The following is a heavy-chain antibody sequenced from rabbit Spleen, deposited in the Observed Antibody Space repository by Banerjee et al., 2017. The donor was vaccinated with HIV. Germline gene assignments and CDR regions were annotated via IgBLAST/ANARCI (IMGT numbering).Heavy chain of an antibody. CDR3: ARDIHSTLNL. CDR2: IGAGSGDT. Sequence: QEQLEESGGDLVKPGASLTLTCTASGFSFSSNYYMCWVRQAPGKGLEWIACIGAGSGDTYYASWAKGRFTISKTSSTTVTLQMTSLTAADTATYFCARDIHSTLNLWGQGTLVTVS. V-gene: IGHV1S45*01. CDR1: GFSFSSNYY. J-gene: IGHJ4*01. D-gene: IGHD7-1*01.